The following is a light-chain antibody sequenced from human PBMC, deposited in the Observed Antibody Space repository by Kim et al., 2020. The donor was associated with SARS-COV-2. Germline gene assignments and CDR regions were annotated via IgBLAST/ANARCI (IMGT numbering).Light chain of an antibody. CDR2: GAS. J-gene: IGKJ2*01. CDR3: EQYNNWPYT. CDR1: ESVGSN. Sequence: EILMTQSPAALSMSPGERATLSCRASESVGSNLAWYQQKPGQAPRLLIYGASTRATVVPASFSGSGSGTDFTLTISSLQTEDFAVYYCEQYNNWPYTFGQGTKLEI. V-gene: IGKV3-15*01.